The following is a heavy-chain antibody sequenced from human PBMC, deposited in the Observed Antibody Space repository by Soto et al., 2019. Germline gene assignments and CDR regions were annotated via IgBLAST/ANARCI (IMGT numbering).Heavy chain of an antibody. CDR3: ARGARSYYDSSGYYYVMRSLSWFDP. CDR2: INHSGST. J-gene: IGHJ5*02. V-gene: IGHV4-34*01. Sequence: QVQLQQWGAGLLKPSETLSLTCAVYGGSFSGYYWSWIRQPPGKGLEWIGEINHSGSTNYNPSLKSRVTISVDTSKEQFSLKLSSVTAADTAVYYCARGARSYYDSSGYYYVMRSLSWFDPWGQGTLVTVSS. CDR1: GGSFSGYY. D-gene: IGHD3-22*01.